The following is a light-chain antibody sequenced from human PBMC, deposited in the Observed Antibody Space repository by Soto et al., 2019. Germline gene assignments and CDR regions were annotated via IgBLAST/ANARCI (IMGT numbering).Light chain of an antibody. CDR3: HQYGSSPYT. CDR1: QSINNDY. J-gene: IGKJ2*01. Sequence: EIVLTQSPGTLSLSPGERATLSCRASQSINNDYLAWYQQRPGQSPRLLIYRASSRATGIPDRFSGSGPGTDFTLTISRLEPEDFAVYYCHQYGSSPYTFGQGTKLEIK. CDR2: RAS. V-gene: IGKV3-20*01.